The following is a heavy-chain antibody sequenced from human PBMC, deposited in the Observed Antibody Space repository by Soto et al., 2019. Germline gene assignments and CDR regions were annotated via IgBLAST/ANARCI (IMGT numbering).Heavy chain of an antibody. CDR1: GYTLTELS. J-gene: IGHJ4*02. D-gene: IGHD4-17*01. CDR3: ATVFGYGDHPRYFDY. V-gene: IGHV1-24*01. Sequence: GASVKVSCKVSGYTLTELSMHWVRQAPGKGLEWMGGFDPEDGETIYAQKFQGRVTMTEDTSTDTAYMELSSLRSEDTAVYYCATVFGYGDHPRYFDYWGQGTLVTVSS. CDR2: FDPEDGET.